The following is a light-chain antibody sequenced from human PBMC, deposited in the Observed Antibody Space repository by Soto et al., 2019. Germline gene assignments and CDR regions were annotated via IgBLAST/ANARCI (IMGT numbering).Light chain of an antibody. CDR1: HDISNY. V-gene: IGKV1-33*01. J-gene: IGKJ4*01. CDR2: DAS. Sequence: DIQMTQSPSSLSASVGDRVTITCQASHDISNYLNWYQQKRGEAPNLLIYDASNLEAGVPSRFRGSGSGTDFTFTITSLQPEDIGTYYCQQFDDVPSLTFGGGTKVELK. CDR3: QQFDDVPSLT.